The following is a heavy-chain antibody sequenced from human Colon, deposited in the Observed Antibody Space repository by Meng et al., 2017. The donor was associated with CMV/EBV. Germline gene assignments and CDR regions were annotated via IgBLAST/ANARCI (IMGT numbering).Heavy chain of an antibody. V-gene: IGHV4-61*01. CDR2: IYYSGST. J-gene: IGHJ6*02. CDR3: ARALGIAAAGTSPNYYYYGMDV. Sequence: GSLRLSCTVSGGSISSSSYFWSWIRQPPGKGLEWIGYIYYSGSTNYNPSLKSRVTISVDTSKNQFSLKLSSVTAADTAVYYCARALGIAAAGTSPNYYYYGMDVWGQGTTVTVSS. D-gene: IGHD6-13*01. CDR1: GGSISSSSYF.